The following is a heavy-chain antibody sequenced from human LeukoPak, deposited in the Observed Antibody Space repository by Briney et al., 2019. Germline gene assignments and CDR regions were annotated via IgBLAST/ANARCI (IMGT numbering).Heavy chain of an antibody. CDR2: IYISGDT. J-gene: IGHJ6*03. V-gene: IGHV4-61*02. CDR1: GGSISSGSYY. D-gene: IGHD3-3*01. CDR3: AKSPGGDFWSGYYSHYYYYMDV. Sequence: SETLSLTCTVSGGSISSGSYYWSWIRQPAGKGLEWIGRIYISGDTNYNPSLKSRVTISVDTSKNQFSLKLSSVTAADTAVYYCAKSPGGDFWSGYYSHYYYYMDVWGKGTTVTVSS.